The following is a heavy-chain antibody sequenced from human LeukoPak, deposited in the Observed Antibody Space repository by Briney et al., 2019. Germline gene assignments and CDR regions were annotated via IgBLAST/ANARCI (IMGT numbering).Heavy chain of an antibody. CDR2: ISWDGGST. CDR1: GFTFDDYA. CDR3: AKDIEWRGIAAAGFDY. V-gene: IGHV3-43D*03. D-gene: IGHD6-13*01. J-gene: IGHJ4*02. Sequence: GGSLRLSCAASGFTFDDYAMHWVRQAPGKGLEWVSLISWDGGSTYYADSVKGRFTISRDNSKNSLYLQMNSLRAEDTALYYCAKDIEWRGIAAAGFDYWGQGTLVTVSS.